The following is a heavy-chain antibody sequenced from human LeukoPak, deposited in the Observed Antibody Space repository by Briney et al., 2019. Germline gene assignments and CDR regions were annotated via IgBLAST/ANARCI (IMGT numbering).Heavy chain of an antibody. D-gene: IGHD3-3*01. J-gene: IGHJ4*02. CDR3: ANPSLSGYNHFDY. CDR1: GFTFSSYA. CDR2: ISGSGGST. Sequence: GGSLRLSCAASGFTFSSYAMSWVRQAPGKGLEWVSAISGSGGSTYYADSVKGRFTISRDNSKNTLYLQMNSLRAEDTAVYYCANPSLSGYNHFDYWGQGTLVTVSS. V-gene: IGHV3-23*01.